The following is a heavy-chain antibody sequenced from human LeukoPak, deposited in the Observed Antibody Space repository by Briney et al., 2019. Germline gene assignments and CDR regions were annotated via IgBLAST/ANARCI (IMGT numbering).Heavy chain of an antibody. Sequence: ASVKVSCKASGYSFTNYDINWVRQATGQGLEWMGWMNPNSGNTGFAQNFQGRVTITRNTSISTAYMELSSLRSEDTAVYYCASSQSKLGAKWFNWFDPSGQGTLVTVSS. CDR1: GYSFTNYD. CDR2: MNPNSGNT. V-gene: IGHV1-8*03. CDR3: ASSQSKLGAKWFNWFDP. D-gene: IGHD1-26*01. J-gene: IGHJ5*02.